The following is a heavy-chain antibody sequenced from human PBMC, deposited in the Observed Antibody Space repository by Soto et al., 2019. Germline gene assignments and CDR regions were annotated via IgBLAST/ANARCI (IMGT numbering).Heavy chain of an antibody. CDR1: GGSFSGYY. Sequence: PSEDLYLTCAVYGGSFSGYYWSWIRQPPGKGLEWIGEINHSGSTNYNPSLKSRVTISVDTSKNQFSLKLSSVTAADTAVYYCARYRGKGTHSNWFDPWGQGTLVTVPQ. CDR2: INHSGST. CDR3: ARYRGKGTHSNWFDP. V-gene: IGHV4-34*01. D-gene: IGHD2-15*01. J-gene: IGHJ5*02.